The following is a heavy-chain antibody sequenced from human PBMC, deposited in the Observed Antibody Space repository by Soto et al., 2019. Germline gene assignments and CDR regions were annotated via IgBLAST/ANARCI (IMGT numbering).Heavy chain of an antibody. V-gene: IGHV4-34*01. Sequence: PSETLSLTCAVYGGSFSGYYWSWIRQPPGKGLEWIGEINHSGSTNYNPSLKSRVTISVDTSKNQFSLKLSSVTAADTAVYYCARRSRTYYDFWSGYYTGNTQFDCWGQGTLVTVSS. CDR2: INHSGST. CDR1: GGSFSGYY. D-gene: IGHD3-3*01. J-gene: IGHJ4*02. CDR3: ARRSRTYYDFWSGYYTGNTQFDC.